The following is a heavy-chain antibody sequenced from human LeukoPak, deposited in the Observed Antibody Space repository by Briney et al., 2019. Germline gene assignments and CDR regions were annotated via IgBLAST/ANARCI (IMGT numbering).Heavy chain of an antibody. CDR3: ARSIAVAGTLNY. CDR1: GDSVSSDRVT. CDR2: TYYRSKWYN. J-gene: IGHJ4*02. V-gene: IGHV6-1*01. Sequence: SQTLSLTCAISGDSVSSDRVTWNWIRQSPSRGLAWLGRTYYRSKWYNDYSVSVKSRITINPDTSKNQFSLQLNSVTPEDTAVYYCARSIAVAGTLNYWGQGTLVTVSS. D-gene: IGHD6-19*01.